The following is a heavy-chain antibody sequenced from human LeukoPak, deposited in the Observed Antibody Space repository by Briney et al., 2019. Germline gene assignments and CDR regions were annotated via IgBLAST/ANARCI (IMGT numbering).Heavy chain of an antibody. V-gene: IGHV4-38-2*02. CDR1: GYSISSGYY. CDR3: ARSDKGWYFDL. Sequence: SETLSLTCTVSGYSISSGYYWGWIRQPPGKGLGWIGSIYYSGSTYYNPSLKSRVTISVDTSKNQFSLKLSSVTAADTAVYYCARSDKGWYFDLWGRGTLVTVSS. CDR2: IYYSGST. D-gene: IGHD2-21*01. J-gene: IGHJ2*01.